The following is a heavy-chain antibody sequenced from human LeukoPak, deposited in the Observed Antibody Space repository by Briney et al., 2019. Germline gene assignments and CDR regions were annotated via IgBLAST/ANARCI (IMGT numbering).Heavy chain of an antibody. CDR1: GASIRSHY. CDR2: INNGGST. J-gene: IGHJ4*02. V-gene: IGHV4-59*08. D-gene: IGHD4/OR15-4a*01. Sequence: SETLSLTCSVSGASIRSHYWSWIRQPPGKGLEWIGCINNGGSTTYNPSLRSRVTISIDTSKNQFSLKLNSVTAADTAVYYCARSMLTTNFDYWGQGTLVTVSS. CDR3: ARSMLTTNFDY.